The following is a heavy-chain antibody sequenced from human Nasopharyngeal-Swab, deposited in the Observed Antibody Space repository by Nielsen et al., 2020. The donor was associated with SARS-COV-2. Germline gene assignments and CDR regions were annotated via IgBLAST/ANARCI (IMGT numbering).Heavy chain of an antibody. CDR1: GGSITSDY. Sequence: SETLSLTCTVSGGSITSDYWRWIRQPPGKGLEWIGYIHSSGHAMYNPSLRSRATISIDTSKNHFSLTLSYVTAADTAVYYCARHPPLSGFDYWGQGTLVTVPS. V-gene: IGHV4-59*08. D-gene: IGHD3-3*01. CDR2: IHSSGHA. J-gene: IGHJ4*02. CDR3: ARHPPLSGFDY.